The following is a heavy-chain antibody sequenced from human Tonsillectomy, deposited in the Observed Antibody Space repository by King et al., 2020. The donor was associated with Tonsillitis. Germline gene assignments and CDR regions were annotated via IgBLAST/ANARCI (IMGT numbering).Heavy chain of an antibody. CDR3: AGHRPRVYFDY. CDR1: GGSISTYY. Sequence: QLQESGPGLVKPSETLSLTCTVSGGSISTYYWSWIRRPPGKGLEWIGFIYYSDTGNTNYNPSLKTRVTMSLDASKNQFSLKLSPVTAADTAVYYCAGHRPRVYFDYWGQGTLVTVSS. J-gene: IGHJ4*02. CDR2: IYYSDTGNT. V-gene: IGHV4-59*08.